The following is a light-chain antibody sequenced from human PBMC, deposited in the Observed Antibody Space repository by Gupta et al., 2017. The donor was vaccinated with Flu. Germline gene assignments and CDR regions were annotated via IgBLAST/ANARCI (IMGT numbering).Light chain of an antibody. CDR2: SAS. Sequence: PSTLAASVGYRVTITCRASQSINSWLAWYQQNPGKAPKLLIYSASNLERGVPSRFSGSGSGTEFTLTISSLQPDDFATYYCQQYNSFPYTFGQGTKLDI. V-gene: IGKV1-5*03. J-gene: IGKJ2*01. CDR1: QSINSW. CDR3: QQYNSFPYT.